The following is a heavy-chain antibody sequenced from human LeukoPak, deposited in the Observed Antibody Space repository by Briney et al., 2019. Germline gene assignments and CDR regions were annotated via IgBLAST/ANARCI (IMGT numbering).Heavy chain of an antibody. J-gene: IGHJ3*02. CDR2: IGIAGNT. D-gene: IGHD6-6*01. CDR3: AREGSLSSSDAFDI. CDR1: GFTFSNYE. Sequence: GGSLRLSCAASGFTFSNYEMHWVRLALRKGLEGVSAIGIAGNTFYAGSVKGRFTISRENAKNSFHLQMNSLGAGDTAVYYCAREGSLSSSDAFDIWGQGTMVTVSS. V-gene: IGHV3-13*04.